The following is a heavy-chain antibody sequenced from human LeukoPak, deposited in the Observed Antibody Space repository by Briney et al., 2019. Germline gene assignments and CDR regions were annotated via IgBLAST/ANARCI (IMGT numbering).Heavy chain of an antibody. V-gene: IGHV1-69*05. CDR2: IIPIFGTA. D-gene: IGHD3-16*02. CDR1: GGTFSSYA. J-gene: IGHJ4*02. Sequence: SVKVSCKASGGTFSSYAISWVRQAPGQGLEWMGGIIPIFGTANYAQKFQGRVTITTDESTSTAYMELSSLRSEDTAVYYCARDLLYQGVSFVDYWGQGTLVTVSS. CDR3: ARDLLYQGVSFVDY.